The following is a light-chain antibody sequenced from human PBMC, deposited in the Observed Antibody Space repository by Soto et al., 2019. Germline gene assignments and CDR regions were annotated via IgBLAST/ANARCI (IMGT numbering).Light chain of an antibody. Sequence: ILLTQSPGALSLSPGERATLSCRASQSVRSSYLTWYQQTPGQAPRLLIYGASTRATGIPDRFSGNGSGTDFTLTISSLEPEDFAMYYCQQYVSSPSITFGQGTRLEIK. CDR2: GAS. J-gene: IGKJ5*01. CDR1: QSVRSSY. V-gene: IGKV3-20*01. CDR3: QQYVSSPSIT.